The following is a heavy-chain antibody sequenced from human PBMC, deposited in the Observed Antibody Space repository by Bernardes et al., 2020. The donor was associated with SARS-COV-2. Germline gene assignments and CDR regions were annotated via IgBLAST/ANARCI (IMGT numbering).Heavy chain of an antibody. D-gene: IGHD6-19*01. V-gene: IGHV3-30*03. CDR2: ISYDGSNK. CDR3: ARDSSGWYLDY. Sequence: GGSLRLSCVASGFTFSAFGMHWVRQAPGKGLEWVALISYDGSNKYYADSVKGRFTISRDNSKNTLYLQMNSLRAEDTAVYYCARDSSGWYLDYWGQGTLVTVSS. CDR1: GFTFSAFG. J-gene: IGHJ4*02.